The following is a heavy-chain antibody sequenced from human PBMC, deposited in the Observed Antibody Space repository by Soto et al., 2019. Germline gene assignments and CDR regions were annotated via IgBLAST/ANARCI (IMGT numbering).Heavy chain of an antibody. CDR1: GGSISSSSYY. CDR3: ARGGVEMATIGDKLPSRGFDY. D-gene: IGHD3-16*01. V-gene: IGHV4-39*07. J-gene: IGHJ4*02. Sequence: SETLSLTCTVSGGSISSSSYYWGWIRQPPGKGLEWIGSIYYSGSNYYNPSLKSRVTISVDTSKNQFSLKLSSVTAAGTAVYYCARGGVEMATIGDKLPSRGFDYWGQGTLVTVSS. CDR2: IYYSGSN.